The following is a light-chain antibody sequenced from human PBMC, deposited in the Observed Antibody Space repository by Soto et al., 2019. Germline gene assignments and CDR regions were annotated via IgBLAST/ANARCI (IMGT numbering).Light chain of an antibody. Sequence: YELTQPPSVSVAPGKTARITCGGNNIGSKSVHWYQQKPGQSPVLVIYYDSDRPSGIPERFSGSNSGNTATLTISRVEAGDEADYYCQVWDSSSDHVVFGGGTKLTVL. J-gene: IGLJ2*01. CDR2: YDS. CDR3: QVWDSSSDHVV. CDR1: NIGSKS. V-gene: IGLV3-21*04.